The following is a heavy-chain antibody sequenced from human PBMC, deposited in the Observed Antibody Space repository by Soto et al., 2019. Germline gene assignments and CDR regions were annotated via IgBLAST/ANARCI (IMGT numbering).Heavy chain of an antibody. CDR2: ISAYNGNT. J-gene: IGHJ4*02. D-gene: IGHD3-3*01. V-gene: IGHV1-18*01. Sequence: QVQLVQSGAEVKKPGASVKVSCKASGYTFTSYGISWVRQAPGQGLEWMGWISAYNGNTNYAQKLQGRVTMTTDTSTRTAYRELRSLRSDDTAVYYCARERAQGGITIFGVVIRSGYYFDYWGQGTLVTVSS. CDR1: GYTFTSYG. CDR3: ARERAQGGITIFGVVIRSGYYFDY.